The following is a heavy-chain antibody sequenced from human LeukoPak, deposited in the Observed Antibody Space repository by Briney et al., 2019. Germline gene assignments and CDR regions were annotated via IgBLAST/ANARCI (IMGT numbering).Heavy chain of an antibody. CDR3: ARDRRGYSYGLFDY. D-gene: IGHD5-18*01. CDR2: IYSGGST. J-gene: IGHJ4*02. CDR1: GFTVSSNY. V-gene: IGHV3-53*01. Sequence: PGGSLRLSCAASGFTVSSNYMSWVRQAPGKGLEWVSVIYSGGSTYYADSVKGRFTISRDNSKNTLYLQMNSLRAEDTAVYYCARDRRGYSYGLFDYWGQGTLVTVSS.